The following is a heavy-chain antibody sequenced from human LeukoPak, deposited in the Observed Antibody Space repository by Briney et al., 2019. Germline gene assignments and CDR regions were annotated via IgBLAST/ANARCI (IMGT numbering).Heavy chain of an antibody. V-gene: IGHV3-23*01. Sequence: GGSLRLSCAASGFTFSSYAMSWVRQAPGKGLEWVSAISGSGGSTCYADSVKGRFTISRDNSKNTLYLQMNSLRAEDTAVYYCAKDPYGDYSYYFDYWGQGTLVTVSS. J-gene: IGHJ4*02. CDR1: GFTFSSYA. CDR2: ISGSGGST. CDR3: AKDPYGDYSYYFDY. D-gene: IGHD4-17*01.